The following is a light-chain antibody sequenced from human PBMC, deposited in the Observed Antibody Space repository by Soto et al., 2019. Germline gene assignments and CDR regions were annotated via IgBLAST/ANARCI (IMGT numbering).Light chain of an antibody. CDR2: EGS. V-gene: IGLV2-23*01. CDR3: CSYAGRSTYV. Sequence: QSALTQPASVSGSPGQSITISCTGTSSDVGSYNLVSWYQQYPGKAPKLMIDEGSKRPSGVSNHFSGSKSGNTASLTISGLQAEDEADYYCCSYAGRSTYVFGTGTKLTVL. CDR1: SSDVGSYNL. J-gene: IGLJ1*01.